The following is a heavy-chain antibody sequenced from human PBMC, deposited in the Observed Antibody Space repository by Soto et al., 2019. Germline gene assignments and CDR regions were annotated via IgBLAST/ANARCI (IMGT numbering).Heavy chain of an antibody. CDR2: IKSKTDGGTT. J-gene: IGHJ5*02. CDR3: TTDYMGAPWNP. V-gene: IGHV3-15*07. CDR1: GFTFSNAW. D-gene: IGHD3-10*01. Sequence: GGPLRLSCAASGFTFSNAWMNWIRQAPGKGLEWVGRIKSKTDGGTTDYAAPVEGRFTISRDDSKNTLYLQMNSLKTEDTAVYYCTTDYMGAPWNPWGQGTLVTVSS.